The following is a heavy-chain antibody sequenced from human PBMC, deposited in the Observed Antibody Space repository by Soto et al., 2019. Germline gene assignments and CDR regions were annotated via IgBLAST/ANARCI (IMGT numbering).Heavy chain of an antibody. CDR3: ARDLEGQALFDY. V-gene: IGHV1-69*13. CDR2: IIPIFGTA. J-gene: IGHJ4*02. Sequence: GASVKVSCKASGGTFSSYAISWVRQAPGQGLEWMGGIIPIFGTANYAQKFQGRVTITADESTSTAYMELSSLRSEDTAVYYCARDLEGQALFDYWGQGTLVTVSS. CDR1: GGTFSSYA.